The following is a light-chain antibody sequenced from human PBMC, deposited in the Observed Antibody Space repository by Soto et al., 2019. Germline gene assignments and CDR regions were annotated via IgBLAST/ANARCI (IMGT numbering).Light chain of an antibody. CDR3: QQRGDWPLS. V-gene: IGKV3-11*01. Sequence: EIVLTQSPDTLSLSPGERATLSCRASQSVGTYLSWHQQRSGQAPRLLIYDASTRATGVPGRFSGSGSGTDFTLTISSLEPEDYAVYYCQQRGDWPLSFGGGTKVEIK. J-gene: IGKJ4*01. CDR1: QSVGTY. CDR2: DAS.